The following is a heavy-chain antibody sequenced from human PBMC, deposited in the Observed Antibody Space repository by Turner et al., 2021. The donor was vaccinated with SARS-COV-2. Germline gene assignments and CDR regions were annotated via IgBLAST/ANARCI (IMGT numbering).Heavy chain of an antibody. D-gene: IGHD2-15*01. J-gene: IGHJ4*02. Sequence: VQMGQSVAEVMKPRSSVKVSCQASGGTFGSYAISWVRQAPGQGLEWMGGITPIFGTANYAQKSQGRVTITADESTSTAYMELSSLRSEDTAVYYCARGEVGYCSGGRCYSGSYWGQGTLVTVSS. CDR1: GGTFGSYA. CDR2: ITPIFGTA. CDR3: ARGEVGYCSGGRCYSGSY. V-gene: IGHV1-69*01.